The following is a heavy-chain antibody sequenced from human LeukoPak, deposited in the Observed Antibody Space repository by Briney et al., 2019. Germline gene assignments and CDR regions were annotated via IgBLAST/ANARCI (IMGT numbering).Heavy chain of an antibody. J-gene: IGHJ4*02. D-gene: IGHD3-22*01. CDR1: GGSISSYY. Sequence: PSETLSLTCTVSGGSISSYYWSWIRQPPGKGLEWIGYIYYSGSTNYNPSLKSRVTISVDTSKNQFSLKLSSVTAADTAVYYCARGRHYYDSSGYYMYYFDYWGQGTLVTVSS. V-gene: IGHV4-59*01. CDR2: IYYSGST. CDR3: ARGRHYYDSSGYYMYYFDY.